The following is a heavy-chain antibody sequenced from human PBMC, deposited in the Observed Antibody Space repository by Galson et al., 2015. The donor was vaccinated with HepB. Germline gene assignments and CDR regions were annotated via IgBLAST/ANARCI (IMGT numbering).Heavy chain of an antibody. Sequence: SLRLSCAASGFTFSSYAMSWVRQAPGKGLEWVSAISGSGGSTYYADSVKGRFTISRDNSKNTLYLQMNSLRAEDTAVYYCAKKGGKWELLPGILFWGQGTLVTVSS. CDR3: AKKGGKWELLPGILF. V-gene: IGHV3-23*01. D-gene: IGHD1-26*01. CDR1: GFTFSSYA. CDR2: ISGSGGST. J-gene: IGHJ4*02.